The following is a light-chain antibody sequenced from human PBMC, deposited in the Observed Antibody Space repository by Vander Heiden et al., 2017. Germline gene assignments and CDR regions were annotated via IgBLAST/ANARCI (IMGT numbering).Light chain of an antibody. V-gene: IGKV3-15*01. Sequence: EIVMTQSPATLSVSPGERATLSCRASQSVSSNLAWYQQKFGQAPRLLFYAASTRATGIPARFSGSGSETEFTLTISSLQSEDFAVYYCQQYNNWPPGTFGQGTKLEIK. CDR1: QSVSSN. CDR3: QQYNNWPPGT. J-gene: IGKJ2*02. CDR2: AAS.